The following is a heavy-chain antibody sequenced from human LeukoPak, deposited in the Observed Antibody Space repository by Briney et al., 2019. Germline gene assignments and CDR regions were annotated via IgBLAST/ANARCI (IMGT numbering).Heavy chain of an antibody. CDR1: GYTFTSYY. J-gene: IGHJ4*02. Sequence: ASVKVSCKASGYTFTSYYMHWVRQAPGQGLEWMGIINPSGGSTSYAQKFQGRVTMTRDTSTSTVYMELSSLRSEDTAVCYCARGPIIVVVPAAMFDFDYWGQGTLVTVSS. V-gene: IGHV1-46*01. CDR2: INPSGGST. CDR3: ARGPIIVVVPAAMFDFDY. D-gene: IGHD2-2*01.